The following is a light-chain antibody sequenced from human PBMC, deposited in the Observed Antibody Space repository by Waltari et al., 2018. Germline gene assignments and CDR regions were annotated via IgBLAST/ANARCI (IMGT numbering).Light chain of an antibody. Sequence: DIQVTQSPSSLSASAGDRVTITCRASQSISNYLNWYQQKPGKAPKLLIYDASSLQSGVPSRFSGSGSGTDFTLTISSLQPEDFATYYCQQSYRTPLTFGGGTKVEIK. CDR1: QSISNY. V-gene: IGKV1-39*01. J-gene: IGKJ4*01. CDR3: QQSYRTPLT. CDR2: DAS.